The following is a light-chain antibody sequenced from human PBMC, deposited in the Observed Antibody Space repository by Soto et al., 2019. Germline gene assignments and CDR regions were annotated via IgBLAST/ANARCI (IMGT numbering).Light chain of an antibody. CDR2: DAS. CDR1: QSISSW. Sequence: DIQMTQSPSTLSASVGDRVTITCRASQSISSWLAWYQQKPGQAPKLLIYDASSLESGVPSRFSGSGSGTDFTLTISSLQPDDFPTYYCQPPWTFGQGTPVEIK. V-gene: IGKV1-5*01. J-gene: IGKJ1*01. CDR3: QPPWT.